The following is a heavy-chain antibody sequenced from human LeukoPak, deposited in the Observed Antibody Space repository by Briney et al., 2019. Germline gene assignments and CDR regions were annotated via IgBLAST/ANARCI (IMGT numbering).Heavy chain of an antibody. D-gene: IGHD1-26*01. CDR2: FDPEGCET. J-gene: IGHJ4*02. Sequence: ASVKVSCKVSRYNFAELSIHWVRQAPGKGLKWMGGFDPEGCETIHAQNFQGRVTMTEDSSTDTAYMELSSLRSEDTAVYYCATAGRRWEPYLYFDCWGQGTLVTVSS. V-gene: IGHV1-24*01. CDR1: RYNFAELS. CDR3: ATAGRRWEPYLYFDC.